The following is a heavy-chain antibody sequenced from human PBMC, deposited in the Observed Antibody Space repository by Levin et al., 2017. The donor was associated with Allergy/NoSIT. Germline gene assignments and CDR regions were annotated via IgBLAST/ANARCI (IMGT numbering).Heavy chain of an antibody. CDR1: GFTFSSYA. J-gene: IGHJ4*02. CDR2: ISYDGTNK. V-gene: IGHV3-30-3*01. D-gene: IGHD4-17*01. CDR3: AREDYGDYNFDY. Sequence: GGSLRLSCAASGFTFSSYAMHWVRQAPGKGLEWVALISYDGTNKYYADSVKGRVTISRDNSKNALYVQMNSLRAEDTAVYYCAREDYGDYNFDYWGQGTLVTVSS.